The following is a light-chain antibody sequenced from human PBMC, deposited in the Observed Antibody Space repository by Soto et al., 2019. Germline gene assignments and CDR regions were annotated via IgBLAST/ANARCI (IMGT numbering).Light chain of an antibody. CDR3: SSYTSSSTLV. Sequence: QSALTQPASVSGSPGQSITSSCTGTSSDVGRYNYVSWYQQHPGKAPKLMIYDVSNRPSGVSNRFSGSTSGNTASLTISGLQSEDEADYYCSSYTSSSTLVFGGGTKLTVL. V-gene: IGLV2-14*01. J-gene: IGLJ2*01. CDR1: SSDVGRYNY. CDR2: DVS.